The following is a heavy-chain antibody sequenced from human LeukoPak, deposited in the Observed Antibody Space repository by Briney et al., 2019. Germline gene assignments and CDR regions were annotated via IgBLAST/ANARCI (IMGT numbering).Heavy chain of an antibody. J-gene: IGHJ6*03. CDR3: AKGNVGHYHSVADDYYYYMDV. Sequence: PSETLSLTCAVYGGYFSGFYWTWVRQAPGKGLEWIGEISYSGTTRYNPSLKSRVTIAVDTSKKEISLNLSTVTAADTAVYYCAKGNVGHYHSVADDYYYYMDVWGEGTTVIVSS. V-gene: IGHV4-34*01. CDR2: ISYSGTT. CDR1: GGYFSGFY. D-gene: IGHD2-21*01.